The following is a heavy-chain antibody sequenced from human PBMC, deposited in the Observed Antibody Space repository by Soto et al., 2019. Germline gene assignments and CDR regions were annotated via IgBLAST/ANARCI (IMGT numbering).Heavy chain of an antibody. CDR3: AKDGGXCSSTSCYDYYYYGMDV. Sequence: LRLSCAASGFTFSSYAMSWVRQAPGKGLEWVSAISGSGGSTYYADSVKGRFTISRDNSKNTLYPQMNSLRAEDTAVYYCAKDGGXCSSTSCYDYYYYGMDVWGQGTTVTVSS. CDR2: ISGSGGST. J-gene: IGHJ6*02. V-gene: IGHV3-23*01. CDR1: GFTFSSYA. D-gene: IGHD2-2*01.